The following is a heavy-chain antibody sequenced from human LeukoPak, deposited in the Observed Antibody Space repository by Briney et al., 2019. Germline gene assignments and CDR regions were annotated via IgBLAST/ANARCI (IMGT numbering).Heavy chain of an antibody. Sequence: SETLSLTCAVYGGSFSGYYWSWVRQPPGKGLEWVGEINHSGSTNYNPSLKSRVTISVDTSKNQFSLKLSSVTAADTAVYYCARGGIFGVVKKIKNYFDYWGQGTLVTVSS. J-gene: IGHJ4*02. V-gene: IGHV4-34*01. D-gene: IGHD3-3*01. CDR2: INHSGST. CDR3: ARGGIFGVVKKIKNYFDY. CDR1: GGSFSGYY.